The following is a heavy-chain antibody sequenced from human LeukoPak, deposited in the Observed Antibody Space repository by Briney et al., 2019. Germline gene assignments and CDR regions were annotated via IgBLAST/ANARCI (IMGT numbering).Heavy chain of an antibody. J-gene: IGHJ4*02. V-gene: IGHV3-48*03. CDR1: GFTFSSYE. D-gene: IGHD2-2*01. CDR3: AREGAAMGGFDY. CDR2: ISSSGSTI. Sequence: PGGSLRLSCAASGFTFSSYEMNWVRQAPGKGLEWVSYISSSGSTIYYADSVKGRFTISRDNTKNSLYQQMNSLRAEDTAVYYCAREGAAMGGFDYWGQGTLVTVSS.